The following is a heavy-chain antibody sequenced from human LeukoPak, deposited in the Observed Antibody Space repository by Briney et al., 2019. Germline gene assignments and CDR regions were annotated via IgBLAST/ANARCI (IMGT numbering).Heavy chain of an antibody. CDR1: GGSISSYY. Sequence: TSQTLSLTCTVSGGSISSYYWSWIRQPAGKGLEWIGRIYTSGSTNYNPSLKSRVTMSVDTSKNQFSLKLSSVTAADTAVYYCARMSYDFWSGYPLAFDIWGQGTMVTVSS. V-gene: IGHV4-4*07. CDR2: IYTSGST. J-gene: IGHJ3*02. D-gene: IGHD3-3*01. CDR3: ARMSYDFWSGYPLAFDI.